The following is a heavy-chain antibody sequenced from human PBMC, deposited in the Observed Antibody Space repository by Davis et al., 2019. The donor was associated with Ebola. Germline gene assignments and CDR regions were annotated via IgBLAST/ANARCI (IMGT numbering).Heavy chain of an antibody. V-gene: IGHV1-46*01. CDR2: VNPNGGGT. CDR3: ARVSPGGGSYFYNWFDP. Sequence: ASVKVSCKASGYTFTGYYIHWVRQAPGQGLEWMGIVNPNGGGTKYAQKFQGRVTMTRDTSTSTVYMELSSLRSEDTAVYYCARVSPGGGSYFYNWFDPWGQGTLVTVSS. CDR1: GYTFTGYY. D-gene: IGHD3-10*01. J-gene: IGHJ5*02.